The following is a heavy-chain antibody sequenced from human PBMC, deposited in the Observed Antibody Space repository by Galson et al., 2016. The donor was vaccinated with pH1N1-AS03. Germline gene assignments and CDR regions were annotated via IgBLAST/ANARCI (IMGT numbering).Heavy chain of an antibody. Sequence: SLRLSCAASGFPFSNPGMHWVRQAPGKGLEWVALIWYDGSSQYYTDSVKGRFTISRDNSENTLYLHMNSLRPEDTAVYYCVEGHNIAVRWGLDYWGQGTLVTVSS. CDR1: GFPFSNPG. CDR3: VEGHNIAVRWGLDY. J-gene: IGHJ4*02. V-gene: IGHV3-33*06. D-gene: IGHD2/OR15-2a*01. CDR2: IWYDGSSQ.